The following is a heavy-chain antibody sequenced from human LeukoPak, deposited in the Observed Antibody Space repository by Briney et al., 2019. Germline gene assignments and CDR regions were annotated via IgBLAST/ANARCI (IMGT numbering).Heavy chain of an antibody. CDR3: ASGPSYYDYVWGIPTAYYYYMDV. V-gene: IGHV4-59*01. CDR2: VYYSGST. Sequence: PSETLSLTCTVSGGSISTYYWSWIRQPPGKGLEWIGYVYYSGSTNYNPSLKSRVTISVDTSKNQFSLKLSSVTAADTAVYYCASGPSYYDYVWGIPTAYYYYMDVWGKGTTVTVSS. CDR1: GGSISTYY. J-gene: IGHJ6*03. D-gene: IGHD3-16*01.